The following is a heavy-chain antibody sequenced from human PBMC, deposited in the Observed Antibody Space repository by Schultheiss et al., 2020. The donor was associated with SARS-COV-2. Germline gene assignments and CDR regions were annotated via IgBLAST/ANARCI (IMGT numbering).Heavy chain of an antibody. CDR2: ISSNGGST. D-gene: IGHD4-17*01. CDR3: ARDTSDYAGLDAFDI. J-gene: IGHJ3*02. CDR1: GFTFSSYA. Sequence: GGSLRLSCSASGFTFSSYAMHWVRQAPGKGLEYVSAISSNGGSTYYADSVKGRFTISRDNSKNTLYLQMNSLRAEDTAVYYCARDTSDYAGLDAFDIWGQGTMVTVSS. V-gene: IGHV3-64*04.